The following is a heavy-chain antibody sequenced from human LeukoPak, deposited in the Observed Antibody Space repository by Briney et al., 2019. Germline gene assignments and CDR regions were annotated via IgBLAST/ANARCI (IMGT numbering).Heavy chain of an antibody. D-gene: IGHD5-24*01. V-gene: IGHV1-2*02. J-gene: IGHJ4*02. Sequence: ASVKVSCKASGYTFTSYAMHWVRQAPGQGLEWMGWITPSGGTNYPQKFQGRVAITRDTSITTAYMDLSRLTSDDTAVYYCARNRYGDGFAHFDYWGQGALVTVSS. CDR1: GYTFTSYA. CDR2: ITPSGGT. CDR3: ARNRYGDGFAHFDY.